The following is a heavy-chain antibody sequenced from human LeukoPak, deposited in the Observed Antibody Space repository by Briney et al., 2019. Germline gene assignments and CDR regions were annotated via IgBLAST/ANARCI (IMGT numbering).Heavy chain of an antibody. J-gene: IGHJ4*02. CDR3: AREGIAAAGSGDYFDY. CDR2: ISYDGSNK. Sequence: GGSLRLSCVASGFTFSIYGMYWVRQAPGKGLEWVAVISYDGSNKYYADSVKGRFTISRDNSKNTLYLQMNSLRAEDTAVYYCAREGIAAAGSGDYFDYWGQGTLVTVSS. CDR1: GFTFSIYG. D-gene: IGHD6-13*01. V-gene: IGHV3-30*19.